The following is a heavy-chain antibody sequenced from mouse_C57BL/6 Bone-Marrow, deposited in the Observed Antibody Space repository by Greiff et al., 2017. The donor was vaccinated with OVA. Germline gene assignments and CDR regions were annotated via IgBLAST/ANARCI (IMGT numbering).Heavy chain of an antibody. J-gene: IGHJ3*01. V-gene: IGHV5-4*01. D-gene: IGHD2-5*01. Sequence: EVKLQESGGGLVKPGGSLKLSCAASGFTFSSYAMSWVRQTPEKRLEWVATISDGGSYTYYPDNVKGRFTISRDNAKNNLYLQMSHLKSEDTAMYYCAREDPIVTTRGFAYWGQGTLVTVSA. CDR3: AREDPIVTTRGFAY. CDR1: GFTFSSYA. CDR2: ISDGGSYT.